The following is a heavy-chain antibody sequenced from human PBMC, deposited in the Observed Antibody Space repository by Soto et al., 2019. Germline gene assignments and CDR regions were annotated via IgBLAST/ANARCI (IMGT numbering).Heavy chain of an antibody. CDR2: ISDDGSNI. J-gene: IGHJ4*02. Sequence: AGISDDGSNIQYADSVKGRLTVSRDDSKSTLYLQMNNLGTEDTAEYFCAREEPHPAPLVFWGQGTLVTVSS. V-gene: IGHV3-30*03. CDR3: AREEPHPAPLVF.